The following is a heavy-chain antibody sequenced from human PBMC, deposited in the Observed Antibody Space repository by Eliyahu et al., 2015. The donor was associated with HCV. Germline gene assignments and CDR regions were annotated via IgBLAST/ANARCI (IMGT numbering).Heavy chain of an antibody. CDR3: ARGPKPGSDWTVDFQY. D-gene: IGHD6-19*01. J-gene: IGHJ4*02. CDR1: GFTCSDYY. V-gene: IGHV3-72*01. CDR2: IRDKTNRYTT. Sequence: EVQLVESGGDLVQPGGSLRLSCAASGFTCSDYYMDWVRQAPGKGLEWVGRIRDKTNRYTTEYATSVKGRFTISRDDSKNSVHLQMNSLKTEDAAIYYCARGPKPGSDWTVDFQYWGQGALVTVSS.